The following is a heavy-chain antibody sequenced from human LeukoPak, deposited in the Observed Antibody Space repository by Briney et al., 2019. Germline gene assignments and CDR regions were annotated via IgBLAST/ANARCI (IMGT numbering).Heavy chain of an antibody. J-gene: IGHJ4*02. CDR1: GYTFTNYG. CDR2: INPNSGDT. Sequence: GASVKVSCKTSGYTFTNYGISWVRQAPGQGLEWMGWINPNSGDTNYAQKFQGRVTMTRDTSISTAYMELSRLTSDDTAAYYCTRDINWNYGYWGQGTLVTVSS. D-gene: IGHD1-7*01. CDR3: TRDINWNYGY. V-gene: IGHV1-2*02.